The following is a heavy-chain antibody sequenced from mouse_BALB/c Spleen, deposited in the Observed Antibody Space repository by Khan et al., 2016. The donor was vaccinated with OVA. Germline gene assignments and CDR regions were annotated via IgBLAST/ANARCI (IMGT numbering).Heavy chain of an antibody. D-gene: IGHD3-3*01. J-gene: IGHJ2*01. CDR3: ARAKYLARY. Sequence: QVQLQQSGPGLVAPSQSLSITCPVYGYSLTRYGVHWVRQPPGKGLEWLGLICAGGSTTYNWALMSRLSISIDNSTSLVFLIMNSLYTDDIAFYYCARAKYLARYWGQGTTLTVSS. CDR2: ICAGGST. V-gene: IGHV2-9*02. CDR1: GYSLTRYG.